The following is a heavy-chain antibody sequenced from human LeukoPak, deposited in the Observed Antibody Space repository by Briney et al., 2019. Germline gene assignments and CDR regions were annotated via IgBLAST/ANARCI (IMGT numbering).Heavy chain of an antibody. CDR2: ITGDGTTT. Sequence: PGGPLRLSCEASGLTFSNQGMSWVRQAPGKGLQWVSAITGDGTTTYYADSVKGRFTFSRDNSKNMLYLQMSSLRAEDTAVYYCAKMNGYFDYWGQGTLV. J-gene: IGHJ4*02. D-gene: IGHD1-1*01. CDR1: GLTFSNQG. CDR3: AKMNGYFDY. V-gene: IGHV3-23*01.